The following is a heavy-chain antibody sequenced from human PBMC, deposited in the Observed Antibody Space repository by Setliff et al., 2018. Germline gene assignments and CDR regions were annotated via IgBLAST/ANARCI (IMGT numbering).Heavy chain of an antibody. CDR1: GFSFSNYG. CDR3: AKDQPHKYDSSGSAPIDY. CDR2: ISTSSGTR. D-gene: IGHD3-22*01. J-gene: IGHJ4*02. Sequence: LRLSCVVSGFSFSNYGMTWVRQAPGKGLEWISYISTSSGTRYYADFVKGRFTISRDNSKNTLYLQMNSLRAEDTAVYYCAKDQPHKYDSSGSAPIDYWGQGTLVTVSS. V-gene: IGHV3-48*01.